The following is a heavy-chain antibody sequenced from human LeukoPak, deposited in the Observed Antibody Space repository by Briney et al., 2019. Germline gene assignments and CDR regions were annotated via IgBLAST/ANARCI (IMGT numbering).Heavy chain of an antibody. V-gene: IGHV3-7*01. CDR3: ARDDCSSISCYHNWFDP. CDR1: GFTFSSYW. CDR2: IKRDGSGK. D-gene: IGHD2-2*01. J-gene: IGHJ5*02. Sequence: GGSLRLSCAASGFTFSSYWMSWVRQAPGKGLEWVANIKRDGSGKYYVDSVKGRFIISRDNAKNSLYLQMNSLRAEDTAVYYCARDDCSSISCYHNWFDPWGQGTLVTVSS.